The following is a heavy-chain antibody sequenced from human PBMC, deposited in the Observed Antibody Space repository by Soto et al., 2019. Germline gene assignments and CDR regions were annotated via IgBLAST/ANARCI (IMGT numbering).Heavy chain of an antibody. D-gene: IGHD1-1*01. Sequence: EVQLLESGGGLVQPGGSLRLSCAASGFTFSSYAMSWVRQAPGKGLEWVSAISGSGGSTYYADSVKGRFTISRDNSKNTLYLQMNSLRAEDTAVYYCAKDGGRDGYNWEAHFDYWGQGTLVTVSS. J-gene: IGHJ4*02. V-gene: IGHV3-23*01. CDR1: GFTFSSYA. CDR3: AKDGGRDGYNWEAHFDY. CDR2: ISGSGGST.